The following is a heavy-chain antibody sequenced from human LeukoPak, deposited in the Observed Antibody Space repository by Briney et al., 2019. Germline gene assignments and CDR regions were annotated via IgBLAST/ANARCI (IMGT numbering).Heavy chain of an antibody. CDR1: GFTFSSYS. Sequence: GGSLRLSCAASGFTFSSYSMNWVRQAPGKGLEWVSSISSSSSYIYYADSVKGRFTISRDNAKNSLYLQMNSLRAEDAAVYYCARDEVEACSGGSCYFDYWGQGTLVTVSS. CDR3: ARDEVEACSGGSCYFDY. CDR2: ISSSSSYI. D-gene: IGHD2-15*01. V-gene: IGHV3-21*01. J-gene: IGHJ4*02.